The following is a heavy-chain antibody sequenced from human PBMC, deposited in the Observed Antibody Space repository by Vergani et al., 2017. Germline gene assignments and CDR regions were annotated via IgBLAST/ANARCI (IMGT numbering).Heavy chain of an antibody. CDR1: GFTFSSYA. V-gene: IGHV3-23*01. D-gene: IGHD5-18*01. Sequence: EVQLLESGGGLVQPGGSLRLSCAASGFTFSSYAMSWVRQAPGKGLEWVSAISGSGGSTYYADSVKGRFTISRDNSKNSLYLQMNSLRAEDTALYYCAKDITAMVTRSDAFDIWGQGTMVTVSS. J-gene: IGHJ3*02. CDR2: ISGSGGST. CDR3: AKDITAMVTRSDAFDI.